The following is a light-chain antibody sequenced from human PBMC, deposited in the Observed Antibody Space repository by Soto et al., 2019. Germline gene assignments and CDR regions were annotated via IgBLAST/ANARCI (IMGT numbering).Light chain of an antibody. CDR1: SSDVGGYNY. Sequence: QSVLTQPRSVSGSPGQSVTISCTGTSSDVGGYNYVSWYQQHPGKAPKLMIYDVSKRPSGVPDRFSGSKSGNTASLTISGLQAEDEADYYCCSYAGSYTWYVFGTGTKLTVL. J-gene: IGLJ1*01. CDR3: CSYAGSYTWYV. CDR2: DVS. V-gene: IGLV2-11*01.